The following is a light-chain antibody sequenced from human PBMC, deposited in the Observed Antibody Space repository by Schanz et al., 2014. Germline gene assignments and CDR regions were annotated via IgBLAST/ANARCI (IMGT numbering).Light chain of an antibody. CDR3: QQYGSSPNA. J-gene: IGKJ2*01. CDR2: GAS. Sequence: EIVLTQSPATLSLSPGERATLSCRASQSVSSSYLAWYQQKPGQAPRLLIYGASSRATGIPDRFSGSGSGTGFTLTISRLEPDDFAVYYCQQYGSSPNAFGQGTKLEIK. CDR1: QSVSSSY. V-gene: IGKV3-20*01.